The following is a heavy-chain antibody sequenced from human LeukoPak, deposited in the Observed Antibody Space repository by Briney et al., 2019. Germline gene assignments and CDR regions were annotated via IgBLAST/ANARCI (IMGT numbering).Heavy chain of an antibody. CDR2: IWYDGSNK. V-gene: IGHV3-33*01. CDR1: GFTFSSYG. Sequence: GGSLRLSCAASGFTFSSYGMHWVRQAPGKGLEWVAVIWYDGSNKYYADSVKGRFTISRDNSKNTLYLQMNSLRAEDTAVYYCARWGRSGGSQTAFDIWGQGTTVTVSS. D-gene: IGHD2-15*01. J-gene: IGHJ3*02. CDR3: ARWGRSGGSQTAFDI.